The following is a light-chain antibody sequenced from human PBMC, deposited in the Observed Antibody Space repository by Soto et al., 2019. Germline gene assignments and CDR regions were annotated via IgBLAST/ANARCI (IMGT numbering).Light chain of an antibody. CDR3: QQRSNWST. Sequence: EIVSTQSPGPLSLSPGERATLSCRASQSVSSRSLAWYQQKPGQAPRLLISGASNRATGIPARFSGSGSGTDFTLTISSLEPEDFAVYYCQQRSNWSTFGGGTKV. J-gene: IGKJ4*01. CDR1: QSVSSRS. V-gene: IGKV3D-20*02. CDR2: GAS.